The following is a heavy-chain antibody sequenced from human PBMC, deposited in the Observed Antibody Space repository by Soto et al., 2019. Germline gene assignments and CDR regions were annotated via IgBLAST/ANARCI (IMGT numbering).Heavy chain of an antibody. CDR2: ISSSSSYT. Sequence: GGSLRLSCAASGFTFSDYYMSWIRQAPGKGLEWVSYISSSSSYTNYADSVKGRFTISRDNAKNSLYLQMNSLRAEDTAVYYCAREPRIAAAGNDAFDIWGQGTMVTVSS. V-gene: IGHV3-11*06. CDR3: AREPRIAAAGNDAFDI. D-gene: IGHD6-13*01. CDR1: GFTFSDYY. J-gene: IGHJ3*02.